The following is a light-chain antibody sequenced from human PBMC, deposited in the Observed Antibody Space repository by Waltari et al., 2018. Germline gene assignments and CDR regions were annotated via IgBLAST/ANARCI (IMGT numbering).Light chain of an antibody. CDR2: EAS. CDR1: ASDVGASAC. Sequence: SALTQPASVSGSPGQSLTISCSGTASDVGASACVTWYQQHPGKAPHLIINEASTRPSGISTRFSASKSGNTASLTISGLQAEDEADYYCSSYTTSSAPGVFGSGTRVTV. J-gene: IGLJ1*01. V-gene: IGLV2-14*01. CDR3: SSYTTSSAPGV.